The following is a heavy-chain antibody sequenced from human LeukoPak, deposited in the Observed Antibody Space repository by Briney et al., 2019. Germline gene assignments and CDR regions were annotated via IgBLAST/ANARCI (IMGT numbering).Heavy chain of an antibody. CDR3: ARELPHFGVLENAFDI. CDR1: GGTFSSYA. Sequence: SVKVSRKASGGTFSSYAISWVRQAPGQGLEWMGGIIPIFGTANYAQKFQGRVTITADESTSTAYMELSSLRSEDTAVYYCARELPHFGVLENAFDIWGQGTLVTVSS. D-gene: IGHD3-3*01. V-gene: IGHV1-69*01. CDR2: IIPIFGTA. J-gene: IGHJ4*02.